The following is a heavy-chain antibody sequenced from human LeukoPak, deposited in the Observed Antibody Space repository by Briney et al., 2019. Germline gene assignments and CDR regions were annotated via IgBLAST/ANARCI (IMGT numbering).Heavy chain of an antibody. CDR3: ARNDFWSGYDGFDI. CDR2: IHKDGSEK. Sequence: GGSLRLSCAASRFTFRDYWMGWVRQAPGKGLEWVANIHKDGSEKYYVDSVKGRFTISRDNAKNSLYLQMNSLRAEDTAVYYCARNDFWSGYDGFDIWGQGTMVTVSS. D-gene: IGHD3-3*01. V-gene: IGHV3-7*01. CDR1: RFTFRDYW. J-gene: IGHJ3*02.